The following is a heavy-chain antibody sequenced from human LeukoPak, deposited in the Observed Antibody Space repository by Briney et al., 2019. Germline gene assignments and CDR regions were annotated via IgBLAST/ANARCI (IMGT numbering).Heavy chain of an antibody. CDR3: AITGTTSHFDY. V-gene: IGHV1-2*02. Sequence: EASVKVSCKASGYTFSNKGISWVRQAPGQGLEWMGWINPNSGGTNYARKFQGRVTMTRDTSISTAYMELSRLRSDDTAVYYCAITGTTSHFDYWGQGTLVTVSS. CDR1: GYTFSNKG. CDR2: INPNSGGT. J-gene: IGHJ4*02. D-gene: IGHD1-7*01.